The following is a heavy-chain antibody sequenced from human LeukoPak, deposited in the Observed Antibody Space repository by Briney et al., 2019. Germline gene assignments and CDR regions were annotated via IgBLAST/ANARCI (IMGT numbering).Heavy chain of an antibody. Sequence: SSVKVSCKASGYTFTGYYMHWVRHAPGQVLEWMGWIIPNSGATNYAQNFQSRVTMTRDTSISTAYMELNRLTSDDTAVYYCARQLGATSRDYWGQGTLVTVSS. CDR3: ARQLGATSRDY. CDR1: GYTFTGYY. D-gene: IGHD1-26*01. J-gene: IGHJ4*02. CDR2: IIPNSGAT. V-gene: IGHV1-2*02.